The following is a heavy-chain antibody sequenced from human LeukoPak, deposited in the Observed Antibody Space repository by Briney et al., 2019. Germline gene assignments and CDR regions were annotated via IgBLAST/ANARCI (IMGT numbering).Heavy chain of an antibody. Sequence: ASAKVSCKASGYTLSELSMHWVRQAPREGLERMVGFDPEDGETIYAQKFQGRVTMTEDTSTDTAYMELSSLRSEDTAVYYCASGRGTMGSSWDYYYYGMDVWGQGTTVTVSS. J-gene: IGHJ6*02. CDR3: ASGRGTMGSSWDYYYYGMDV. CDR2: FDPEDGET. CDR1: GYTLSELS. D-gene: IGHD6-13*01. V-gene: IGHV1-24*01.